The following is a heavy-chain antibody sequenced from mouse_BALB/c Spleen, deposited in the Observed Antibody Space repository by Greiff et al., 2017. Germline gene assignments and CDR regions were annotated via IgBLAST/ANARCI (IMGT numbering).Heavy chain of an antibody. Sequence: VMLVESGPGLVAPSQSLSITCTVSGFSLTGYGVNWVRQPPGKGLEWLGMIWGDGSTDYNSALKSRLSISKDNSKSQVFLKMNSLQTDDTARYYGARAYYGNYVGYAMDYWGQGTSVTVSS. V-gene: IGHV2-6-7*01. J-gene: IGHJ4*01. CDR3: ARAYYGNYVGYAMDY. CDR1: GFSLTGYG. D-gene: IGHD2-10*01. CDR2: IWGDGST.